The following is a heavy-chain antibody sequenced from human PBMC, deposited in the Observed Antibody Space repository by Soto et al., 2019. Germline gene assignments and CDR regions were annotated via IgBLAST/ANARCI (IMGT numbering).Heavy chain of an antibody. Sequence: QVPLVQSGAEVKKPGASVKVSRKASGYTFNNYGISWVRQAPGQGLEWMGWIGPYNGNTDHAQNFQGRVTMTTDTSTNTAYMELRSLRSDDTALYYCARCYCSVGSCYTCWHFDLWGRGTLVTVSS. CDR1: GYTFNNYG. V-gene: IGHV1-18*01. CDR2: IGPYNGNT. CDR3: ARCYCSVGSCYTCWHFDL. D-gene: IGHD2-15*01. J-gene: IGHJ2*01.